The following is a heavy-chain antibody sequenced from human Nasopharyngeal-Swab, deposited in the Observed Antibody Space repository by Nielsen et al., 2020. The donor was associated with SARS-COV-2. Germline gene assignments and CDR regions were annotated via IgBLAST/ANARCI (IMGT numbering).Heavy chain of an antibody. CDR2: ISDSGGST. CDR3: AKDRGYDYVWGSYDY. Sequence: GESLKISCAASGFTFSTAMSWVRQAPGKGLEWVSAISDSGGSTYYADSVKGRFTISRDNSKNTLYLQMNSLRAEDTAVYYCAKDRGYDYVWGSYDYWGQGTLVTVSS. CDR1: GFTFSTA. V-gene: IGHV3-23*01. D-gene: IGHD3-16*01. J-gene: IGHJ4*02.